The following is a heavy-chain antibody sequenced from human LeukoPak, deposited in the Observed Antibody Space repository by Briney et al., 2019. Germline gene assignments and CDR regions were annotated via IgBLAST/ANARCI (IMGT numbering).Heavy chain of an antibody. V-gene: IGHV1-2*02. CDR3: ASCYYDSSGYLYYYYMDV. D-gene: IGHD3-22*01. CDR1: GYTFTGYY. Sequence: ASVKVSCKASGYTFTGYYMHWVRQAPGQGLEWMGWINPNSGGTNYAQKFQGRVTITTDESTSTAYMELSSLRSEDTAVYYCASCYYDSSGYLYYYYMDVWGKGTTVTVSS. CDR2: INPNSGGT. J-gene: IGHJ6*03.